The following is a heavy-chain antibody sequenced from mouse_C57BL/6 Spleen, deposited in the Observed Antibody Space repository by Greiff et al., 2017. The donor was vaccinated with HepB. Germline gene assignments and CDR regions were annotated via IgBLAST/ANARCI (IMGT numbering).Heavy chain of an antibody. CDR2: ISDGGSYT. V-gene: IGHV5-4*01. D-gene: IGHD1-1*02. CDR3: ARDCGGYLYAMDY. Sequence: EVKLVESGGGLVKPGGSLKLSCAASGFTFSSYAMSWVRQTPEKRLEWVATISDGGSYTYYPDNVKGRFTISRDNAKNNLYLQMSHLKSEDTAMYYCARDCGGYLYAMDYWGQGTSVTVSS. J-gene: IGHJ4*01. CDR1: GFTFSSYA.